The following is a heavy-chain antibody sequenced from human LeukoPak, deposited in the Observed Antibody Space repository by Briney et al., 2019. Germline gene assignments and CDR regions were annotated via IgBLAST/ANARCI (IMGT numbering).Heavy chain of an antibody. Sequence: PSETLSLTCTVSSGSISSYYWSWIRQPPGKGLEWIGYIYYSGSTNYNPSLKSRVTISVDTSKNQFSLKLSSVTAADTAVYYCARHYSPEYYDILTGPVYYYYGMDVWGQGTTVTVSS. V-gene: IGHV4-59*08. CDR2: IYYSGST. CDR1: SGSISSYY. D-gene: IGHD3-9*01. CDR3: ARHYSPEYYDILTGPVYYYYGMDV. J-gene: IGHJ6*02.